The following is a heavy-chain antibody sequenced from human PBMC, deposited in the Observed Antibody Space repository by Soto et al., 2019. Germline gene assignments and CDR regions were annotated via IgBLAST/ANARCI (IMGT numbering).Heavy chain of an antibody. Sequence: QGQLQQSGPGLVKPSQTLSLTCAISGDSVSSDITSWNWIRQSPSRGLEWLGRTYYRSKWFHDYAVSVKSRITINPDTSKNQLSLELNSMTPVDTAVYYCARGNALDVWGQGTVVTVSS. V-gene: IGHV6-1*01. CDR2: TYYRSKWFH. J-gene: IGHJ3*01. D-gene: IGHD3-10*01. CDR3: ARGNALDV. CDR1: GDSVSSDITS.